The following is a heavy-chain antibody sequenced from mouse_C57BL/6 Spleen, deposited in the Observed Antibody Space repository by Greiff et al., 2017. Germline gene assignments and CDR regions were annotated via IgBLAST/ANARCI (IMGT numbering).Heavy chain of an antibody. CDR1: GYAFSSYW. Sequence: QVQLQQSGAELVKPGASVKISCKASGYAFSSYWMNWVKQRPGKGLEWIGQIYPGDGDTNYNGKFKGKATLTADKSSSTAYMQLSSLTSKDAAVYFCASLTWYYAMDYWGQGTSVTVSS. D-gene: IGHD4-1*01. V-gene: IGHV1-80*01. CDR2: IYPGDGDT. J-gene: IGHJ4*01. CDR3: ASLTWYYAMDY.